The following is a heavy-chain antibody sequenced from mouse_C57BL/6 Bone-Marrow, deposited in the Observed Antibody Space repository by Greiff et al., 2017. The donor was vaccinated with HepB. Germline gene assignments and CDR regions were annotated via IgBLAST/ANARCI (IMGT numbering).Heavy chain of an antibody. Sequence: EVKVVESGGGLVQPGGSLKLSCAASGFTFSDYYMYWVRQTPEKRLEWVAYISNGGGSTYYPDTVKGRFTISRDNAKNTLYLQMSRLKSEDTAMYYCARLHYYGSSYVASYWYFDVWGTGTTVTVSS. V-gene: IGHV5-12*01. J-gene: IGHJ1*03. CDR3: ARLHYYGSSYVASYWYFDV. CDR1: GFTFSDYY. D-gene: IGHD1-1*01. CDR2: ISNGGGST.